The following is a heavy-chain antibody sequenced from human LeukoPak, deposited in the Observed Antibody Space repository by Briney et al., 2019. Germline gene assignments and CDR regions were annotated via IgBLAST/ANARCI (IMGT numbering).Heavy chain of an antibody. V-gene: IGHV3-30*04. Sequence: PGGSLRLSCAASGFTFSSYAMHWVRQAPGKGPEWVAVISYDGSNKYYADSVKGRFTISRDNSKNTLYLQMNSLRAEDTAVYYCARDGIGELLGPYDYWGQGTLVTVSS. CDR1: GFTFSSYA. CDR3: ARDGIGELLGPYDY. D-gene: IGHD3-10*01. J-gene: IGHJ4*02. CDR2: ISYDGSNK.